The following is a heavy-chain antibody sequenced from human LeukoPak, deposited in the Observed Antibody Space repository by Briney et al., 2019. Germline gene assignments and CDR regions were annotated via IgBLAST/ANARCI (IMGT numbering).Heavy chain of an antibody. V-gene: IGHV3-33*01. CDR1: RFTLSSYG. D-gene: IGHD3-10*01. J-gene: IGHJ4*02. CDR2: IWYDGSNK. CDR3: ARDWSRFGELLYY. Sequence: GGSLRLSRAASRFTLSSYGMHWVRQAPGPGVEWVALIWYDGSNKYYADSVKGRFTISRDNSKNTLYLQMNSLRAEDAAVYYCARDWSRFGELLYYWGQGTLVTVSS.